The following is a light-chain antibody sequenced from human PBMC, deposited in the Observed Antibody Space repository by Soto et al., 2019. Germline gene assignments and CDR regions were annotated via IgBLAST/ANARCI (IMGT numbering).Light chain of an antibody. V-gene: IGKV1-39*01. Sequence: DIQMTQSPSSLSASVGDRVTITCRASQSISSYLNLYQQKPGKAPKRLIYAASSLPSEVPSRFSGSGPGTDCTLTISSLKPEDFATYYCPRSYSPRTFGQGTRVEIK. J-gene: IGKJ1*01. CDR2: AAS. CDR1: QSISSY. CDR3: PRSYSPRT.